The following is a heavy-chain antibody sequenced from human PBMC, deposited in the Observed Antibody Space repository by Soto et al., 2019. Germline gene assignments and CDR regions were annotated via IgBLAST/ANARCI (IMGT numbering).Heavy chain of an antibody. CDR1: GFTFSSYA. V-gene: IGHV3-23*01. D-gene: IGHD3-22*01. CDR3: AKDHTVVIRDAFDI. Sequence: EVQILESGGGLVQPGGSLRLSCAASGFTFSSYAMYWVRQAPGKGLGWGSGISDSGTGTYYADSVKGRFAISRDNSKNTVYLQMKSLRAEDTAVYYCAKDHTVVIRDAFDIWGQGTMVNVSS. J-gene: IGHJ3*02. CDR2: ISDSGTGT.